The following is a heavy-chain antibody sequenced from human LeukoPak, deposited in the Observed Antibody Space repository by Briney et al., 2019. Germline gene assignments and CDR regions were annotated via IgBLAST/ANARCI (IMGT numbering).Heavy chain of an antibody. CDR2: INHSGST. CDR1: GGSFSGYY. CDR3: ARHPAHADSSGDYSISRYYFDY. Sequence: SETLSLTCAVYGGSFSGYYWSWIRQPPGKGLEWIGEINHSGSTKYNPSLKSRVTISVDTSKNQFSLKLSSVTAADTAVYYCARHPAHADSSGDYSISRYYFDYWGQGTLVTVSS. V-gene: IGHV4-34*01. J-gene: IGHJ4*02. D-gene: IGHD3-22*01.